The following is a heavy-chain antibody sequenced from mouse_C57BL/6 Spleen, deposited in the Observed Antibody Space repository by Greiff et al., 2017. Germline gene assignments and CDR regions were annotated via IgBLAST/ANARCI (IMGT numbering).Heavy chain of an antibody. D-gene: IGHD1-1*01. CDR1: GYTFTSYD. CDR2: FYPRDGST. J-gene: IGHJ1*03. CDR3: AKDVITTSWYFDV. Sequence: QVQLKQSGPELVKPGASVKLSCKASGYTFTSYDINWVKQRPGQGLEWIGWFYPRDGSTKYNEKFKGKATLTVDTSSSTAYMELHSLTSEDSAVYFCAKDVITTSWYFDVWGTGTTVTVSS. V-gene: IGHV1-85*01.